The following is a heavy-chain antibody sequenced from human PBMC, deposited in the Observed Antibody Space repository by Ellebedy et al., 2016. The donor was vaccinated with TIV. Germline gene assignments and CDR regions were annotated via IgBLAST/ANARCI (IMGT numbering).Heavy chain of an antibody. D-gene: IGHD5-18*01. CDR2: INLSDGST. CDR3: AAALSGYSYGFDY. CDR1: GYTFTSYY. Sequence: AASVKVSCKASGYTFTSYYMHWVRQAPGQGLEWMGRINLSDGSTSYAQKFQGRVTITRDMSTSTAYMELSSLRSEDTAVYYCAAALSGYSYGFDYWGQGTLVTVSS. V-gene: IGHV1-46*01. J-gene: IGHJ4*02.